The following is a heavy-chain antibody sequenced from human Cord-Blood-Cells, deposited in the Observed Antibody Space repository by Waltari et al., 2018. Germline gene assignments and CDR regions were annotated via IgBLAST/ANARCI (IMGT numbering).Heavy chain of an antibody. Sequence: EVQLLESVGSLVPPWGSLRLSCAASCFNLSSYALIWVRQAPGKGLEWVSAISGSGGSTYYADSVKGRFTISRDNSKNTLYLQMNSLRAEDTAVYYCARWSHDILTGYYWGQGTLVTVSS. V-gene: IGHV3-23*01. D-gene: IGHD3-9*01. CDR2: ISGSGGST. J-gene: IGHJ4*02. CDR1: CFNLSSYA. CDR3: ARWSHDILTGYY.